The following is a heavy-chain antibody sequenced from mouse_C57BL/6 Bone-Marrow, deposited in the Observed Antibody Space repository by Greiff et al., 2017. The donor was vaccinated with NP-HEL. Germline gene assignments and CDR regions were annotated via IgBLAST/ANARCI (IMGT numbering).Heavy chain of an antibody. J-gene: IGHJ3*01. V-gene: IGHV1-64*01. CDR2: IHPNSGST. D-gene: IGHD1-1*01. CDR3: ARALLRWGFAY. CDR1: GYTFTSYW. Sequence: VQLQQPWAELVKPGASVKLSCKASGYTFTSYWMHWVKQRPGQGLEWIGMIHPNSGSTNYNEKFKSKATLTVDKSSSTAYMQLSSLTSEDSAVYYCARALLRWGFAYWGQGTLVTVSA.